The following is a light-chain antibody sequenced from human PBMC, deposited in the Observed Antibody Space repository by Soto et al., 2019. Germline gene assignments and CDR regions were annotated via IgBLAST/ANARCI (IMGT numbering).Light chain of an antibody. J-gene: IGKJ3*01. V-gene: IGKV1-9*01. CDR1: QGISSY. CDR3: QQLNSYPL. CDR2: AAS. Sequence: DIQLTQSPSFLSASVGDRVTITCRASQGISSYLAWYQQKPGKAPKLLIYAASTLQGGVPSRFSVSGSGTEFTLTVSRLQPEDFANYYCQQLNSYPLFGPGTKVYIK.